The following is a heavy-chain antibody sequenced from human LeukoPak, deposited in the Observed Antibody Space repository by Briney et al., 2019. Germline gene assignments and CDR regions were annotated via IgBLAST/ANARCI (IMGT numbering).Heavy chain of an antibody. CDR3: ARLCEYSVPDYVALFVCRGQGGIPGDCSVCK. V-gene: IGHV3-7*01. CDR1: GFTFNKYW. CDR2: INQDDSQI. D-gene: IGHD3-16*01. J-gene: IGHJ2*01. Sequence: GGSLRLSCAASGFTFNKYWLTWVRQAPGKGLEWVANINQDDSQIYYLESVEGRFTITRDNAKNSLHPQMNSLRVEDTAVYYSARLCEYSVPDYVALFVCRGQGGIPGDCSVCKWGR.